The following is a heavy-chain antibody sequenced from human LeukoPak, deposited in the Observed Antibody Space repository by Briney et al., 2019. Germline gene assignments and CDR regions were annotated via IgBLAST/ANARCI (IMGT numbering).Heavy chain of an antibody. D-gene: IGHD6-6*01. CDR3: ARLCRRQLARGGYYYYRDV. Sequence: KPSETLSLTCTVSDGSISSSTYFWGWIRQPPGKGLEWIGEINHSGSTNYNPSLKSRVTISVDTSKNQFSLKLSSVTAADTAVYSCARLCRRQLARGGYYYYRDVWGKGTTVTVSS. CDR1: DGSISSSTYF. CDR2: INHSGST. V-gene: IGHV4-39*07. J-gene: IGHJ6*03.